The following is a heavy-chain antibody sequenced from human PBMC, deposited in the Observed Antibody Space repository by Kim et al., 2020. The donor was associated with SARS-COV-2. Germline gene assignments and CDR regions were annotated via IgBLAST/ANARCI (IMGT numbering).Heavy chain of an antibody. CDR1: GFTFSSYA. J-gene: IGHJ6*02. D-gene: IGHD6-19*01. V-gene: IGHV3-23*01. Sequence: GGSLRLSCAASGFTFSSYAMSWVRQAPGKGLEWVSAISGSGGSTYYADSVKGRFTISRDNSKNTLYLQMNSLRAEDTAVYYCAKNGRSVAVGNYYYGMDVWGQGTTVTVSS. CDR2: ISGSGGST. CDR3: AKNGRSVAVGNYYYGMDV.